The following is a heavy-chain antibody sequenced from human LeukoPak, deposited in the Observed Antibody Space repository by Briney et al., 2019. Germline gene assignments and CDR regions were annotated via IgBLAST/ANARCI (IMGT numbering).Heavy chain of an antibody. CDR1: GFTFSSYA. J-gene: IGHJ4*02. Sequence: GGSLRLSCAASGFTFSSYAMSWVRQAPGKGLEWVSSISSSSSYIYYADSVKGRFTISRDNAKNSLYLQMNSLRAEDTAVYYCARDLGYCSSTSCYIIDFDYWGQGTLVTVSS. CDR2: ISSSSSYI. V-gene: IGHV3-21*01. D-gene: IGHD2-2*02. CDR3: ARDLGYCSSTSCYIIDFDY.